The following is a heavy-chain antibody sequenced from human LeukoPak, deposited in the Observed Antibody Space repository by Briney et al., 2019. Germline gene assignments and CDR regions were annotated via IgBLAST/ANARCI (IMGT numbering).Heavy chain of an antibody. CDR1: GYTFTSYD. CDR3: ARGATTTDAFDI. D-gene: IGHD1-26*01. CDR2: MNPNSGNT. Sequence: ASVKVSCXASGYTFTSYDINWVRQATGQGLEWMGWMNPNSGNTGYAQKFQGRVTITRNTSISTAYMELSSLRSEDTAVYYCARGATTTDAFDIWGQGTMVTVSS. V-gene: IGHV1-8*03. J-gene: IGHJ3*02.